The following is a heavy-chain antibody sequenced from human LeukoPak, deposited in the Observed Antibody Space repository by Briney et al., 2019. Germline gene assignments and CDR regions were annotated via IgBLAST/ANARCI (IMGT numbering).Heavy chain of an antibody. CDR1: GGSFSGYY. CDR3: ARDRIRPAVAGRGYFQH. Sequence: PSETLSLTCAVYGGSFSGYYWSWIRQPPGKGLEWIGEINHSGSTNYNPSLKSRVTISADTSKNQFSLKLSSVTAADTAVYYCARDRIRPAVAGRGYFQHWGQGTLVTVSS. CDR2: INHSGST. D-gene: IGHD6-19*01. J-gene: IGHJ1*01. V-gene: IGHV4-34*01.